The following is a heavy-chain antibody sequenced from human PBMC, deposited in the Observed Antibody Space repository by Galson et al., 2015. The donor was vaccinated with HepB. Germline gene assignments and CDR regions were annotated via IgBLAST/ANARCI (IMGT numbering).Heavy chain of an antibody. CDR3: ARDLGRGKYFDY. V-gene: IGHV3-53*01. J-gene: IGHJ4*02. CDR1: GFTVSNDY. CDR2: IFSGGNT. D-gene: IGHD3-10*01. Sequence: SLRLSCAASGFTVSNDYMSWVRQAPGKGLEWVSVIFSGGNTYYADSVKGRFTISRDNSKNTLYLELNSLRDEDTAVYYCARDLGRGKYFDYWGPGTQVTVSS.